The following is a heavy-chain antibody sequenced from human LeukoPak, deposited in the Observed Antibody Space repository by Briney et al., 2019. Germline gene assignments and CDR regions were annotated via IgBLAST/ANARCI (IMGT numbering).Heavy chain of an antibody. CDR1: GGSFSGYY. D-gene: IGHD2-15*01. CDR2: INHSGST. J-gene: IGHJ4*02. Sequence: SETLSLTYAVYGGSFSGYYWSWISQPPGKRLEWIGEINHSGSTNYNPSLKSRVTISVDTSKNQLSLKLSSVTAADTAVYYCARGRILRLIDYWGQGTLVTVSS. V-gene: IGHV4-34*01. CDR3: ARGRILRLIDY.